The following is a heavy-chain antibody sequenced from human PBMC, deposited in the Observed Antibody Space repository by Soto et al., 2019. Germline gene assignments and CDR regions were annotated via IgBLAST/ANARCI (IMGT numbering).Heavy chain of an antibody. Sequence: ASVKVSCKASGYTFTSYYMHWVRQAPGQGLEWMGRINPSGGITSYAQKFQGRVTMTRDTSTSTVYMELSSLRPEDTAVYYCARATYYFDSSGQNYYFDYWGQGTLVTVSS. CDR3: ARATYYFDSSGQNYYFDY. CDR1: GYTFTSYY. J-gene: IGHJ4*02. D-gene: IGHD3-22*01. CDR2: INPSGGIT. V-gene: IGHV1-46*03.